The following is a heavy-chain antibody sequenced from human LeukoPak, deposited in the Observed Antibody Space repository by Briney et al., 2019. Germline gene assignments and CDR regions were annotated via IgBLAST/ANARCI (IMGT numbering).Heavy chain of an antibody. D-gene: IGHD2-2*02. CDR2: ISYDGSNK. J-gene: IGHJ3*02. CDR3: ARDTGDIVVVPAAIGAFDI. CDR1: GFTFSSYA. Sequence: GGSLRLSCAASGFTFSSYAMHWVRQAPGKGLEWVAVISYDGSNKYYADSVKGRFTISRDNSKNTLYLQMNSLRAEDTAVYYCARDTGDIVVVPAAIGAFDIWGQGTMVTVSS. V-gene: IGHV3-30-3*01.